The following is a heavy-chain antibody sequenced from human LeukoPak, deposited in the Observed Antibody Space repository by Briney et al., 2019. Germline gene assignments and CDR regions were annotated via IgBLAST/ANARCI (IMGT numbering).Heavy chain of an antibody. CDR2: IYYSGST. Sequence: SETLSLTCTVSGGSISSSSYYWGWIRQPPGKGLEWIGRIYYSGSTYYNPSLKSRVTISVDTSKDQFSLKLSSVTAADTAVYYCARHIFRVRAVAPINWFDPWGQGTLVTVSS. CDR1: GGSISSSSYY. J-gene: IGHJ5*02. CDR3: ARHIFRVRAVAPINWFDP. V-gene: IGHV4-39*01. D-gene: IGHD6-19*01.